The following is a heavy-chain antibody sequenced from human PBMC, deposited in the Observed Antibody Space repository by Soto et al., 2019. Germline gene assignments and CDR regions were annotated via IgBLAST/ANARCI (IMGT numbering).Heavy chain of an antibody. V-gene: IGHV4-30-2*01. D-gene: IGHD3-3*01. J-gene: IGHJ6*02. CDR1: GGSISTSGYS. CDR2: IYQTGRT. Sequence: QLQLQESGSGLVQPSQTLSLTCTASGGSISTSGYSWTWIRQPPGGGLEWIGSIYQTGRTYVIPSLKSRVTMSLGKSKNQFSLNLTSVTAADTALYYCAREMTIFGVAPGGGLDVWGQGTTVTVSS. CDR3: AREMTIFGVAPGGGLDV.